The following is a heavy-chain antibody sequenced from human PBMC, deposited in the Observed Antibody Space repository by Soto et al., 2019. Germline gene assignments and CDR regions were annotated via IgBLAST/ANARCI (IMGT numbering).Heavy chain of an antibody. Sequence: GGSLRLSCAASGFTFSSYAMSWVRQAPGKGLEWVSAISGSGGSTYYADSVKGRFTISRDNSKNTLYLQMNSLRAEDTAVYYCAKDWLSYYYGSGSYFPLFDPWGQGTLVTVS. CDR3: AKDWLSYYYGSGSYFPLFDP. CDR2: ISGSGGST. J-gene: IGHJ5*02. D-gene: IGHD3-10*01. CDR1: GFTFSSYA. V-gene: IGHV3-23*01.